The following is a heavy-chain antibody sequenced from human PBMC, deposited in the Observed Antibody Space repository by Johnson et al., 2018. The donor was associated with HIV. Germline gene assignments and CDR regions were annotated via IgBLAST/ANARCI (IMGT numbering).Heavy chain of an antibody. CDR3: AKDVHSSGWYAFDI. Sequence: VQLVESGGGVVQPGRSLRLSCAASEFTFDDYAMLWVRQVPGKGLAWVSGLDWNSGNIGNTDSVKGRFTISRDNAKNSLYLQMNSLRAEDTALYYCAKDVHSSGWYAFDIWGQGTMVTVSS. J-gene: IGHJ3*02. D-gene: IGHD6-19*01. V-gene: IGHV3-9*01. CDR2: LDWNSGNI. CDR1: EFTFDDYA.